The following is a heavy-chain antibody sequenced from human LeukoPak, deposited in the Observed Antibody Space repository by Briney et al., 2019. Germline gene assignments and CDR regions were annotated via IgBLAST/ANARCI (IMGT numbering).Heavy chain of an antibody. CDR3: ASTNRKMATGRIDY. CDR2: ISSSSSYI. D-gene: IGHD5-24*01. V-gene: IGHV3-21*01. J-gene: IGHJ4*02. CDR1: GFTFRSYD. Sequence: PGGSLRLSCAVSGFTFRSYDMNWVRQAPGKGLEWVSSISSSSSYIYYADSVKGRFTISRDNAKNSLYLQMNSLRAEDTAVYYCASTNRKMATGRIDYWGQGTLVTVSS.